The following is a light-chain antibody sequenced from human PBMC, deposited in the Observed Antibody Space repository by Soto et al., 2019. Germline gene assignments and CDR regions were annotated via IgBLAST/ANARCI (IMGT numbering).Light chain of an antibody. J-gene: IGKJ3*01. CDR3: QKYNSAPRT. V-gene: IGKV1-27*01. Sequence: DIQMTQSPSSLSASVGDRVTITCRASQGSSTYLAWYQQKPGKVPKLLIYAASTLQSGVPSRFSVSGSGTDFTLTISGLQPEDVATYYCQKYNSAPRTFGPGTKVDIK. CDR1: QGSSTY. CDR2: AAS.